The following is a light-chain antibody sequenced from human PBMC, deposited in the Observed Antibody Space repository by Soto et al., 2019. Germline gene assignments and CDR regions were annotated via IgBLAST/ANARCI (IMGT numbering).Light chain of an antibody. J-gene: IGLJ3*02. V-gene: IGLV3-25*02. CDR3: QSSDSSVTHSWV. CDR2: KDT. CDR1: ALPKPY. Sequence: SYELTQPPSVSVSPGQTARITCSGDALPKPYTYWYQQKPGQAPVLVIYKDTERPSGIPERFSGSSSGTTVTLTISGVQAEDEAEYYCQSSDSSVTHSWVFGGGTKLTVL.